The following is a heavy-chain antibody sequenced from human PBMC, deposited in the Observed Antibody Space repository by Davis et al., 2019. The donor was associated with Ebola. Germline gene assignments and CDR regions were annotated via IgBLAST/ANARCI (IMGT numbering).Heavy chain of an antibody. Sequence: GGSLRLSCEGSGYSFTRYWIAWVRQMPGKGLEWMGIIYPGDSDTRYSPSFLGQVIISADKSISTAYLQWTSLKASDTAMYFCASLRRTITGMDDGFDIWGQGTMVTVSS. D-gene: IGHD2-8*02. V-gene: IGHV5-51*01. J-gene: IGHJ3*02. CDR3: ASLRRTITGMDDGFDI. CDR1: GYSFTRYW. CDR2: IYPGDSDT.